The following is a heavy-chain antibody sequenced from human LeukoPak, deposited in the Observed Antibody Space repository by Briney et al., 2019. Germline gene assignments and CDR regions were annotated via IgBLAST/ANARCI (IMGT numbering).Heavy chain of an antibody. J-gene: IGHJ6*03. CDR2: ITGNGDYT. CDR1: RFTFSNYA. D-gene: IGHD2-2*01. CDR3: ARVAYCSSTSCYFIGRDYYYYMDV. V-gene: IGHV3-23*01. Sequence: GGSLRLSCAASRFTFSNYAMSWVRQAPGKGLEWVSAITGNGDYTDYADSVKGRFTISRDNSKNTAYLQMNSLRSEDTAVYYCARVAYCSSTSCYFIGRDYYYYMDVWGKGTTVTVSS.